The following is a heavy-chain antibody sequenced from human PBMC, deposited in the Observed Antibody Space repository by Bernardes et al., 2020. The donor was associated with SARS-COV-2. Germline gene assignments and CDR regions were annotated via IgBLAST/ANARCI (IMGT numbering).Heavy chain of an antibody. CDR2: MNSNSGGT. CDR1: GYTFTDYY. D-gene: IGHD6-13*01. CDR3: ARFRAAAGKGNYYYYGMDV. Sequence: ASVKVSCKASGYTFTDYYMHWVRQAPGQGLEWMGWMNSNSGGTNYAQKFQGRVTMTRDTSISTAYMELSRLRSDDTAVYYCARFRAAAGKGNYYYYGMDVWGQGTMVTVSS. J-gene: IGHJ6*02. V-gene: IGHV1-2*02.